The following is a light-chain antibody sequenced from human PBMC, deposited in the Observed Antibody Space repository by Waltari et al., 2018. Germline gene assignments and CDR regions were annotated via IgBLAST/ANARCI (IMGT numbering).Light chain of an antibody. CDR2: EVS. CDR1: SNDVGNYNY. V-gene: IGLV2-14*01. Sequence: QSALTQPASVSGSPGQSITISCTGTSNDVGNYNYVSWYQQHPGKAPKLLIYEVSNRPSGVSNRFSASKSGNTASLTISGLQAEDEADYYCSSYASSSTLVFGGGTKVTVL. CDR3: SSYASSSTLV. J-gene: IGLJ3*02.